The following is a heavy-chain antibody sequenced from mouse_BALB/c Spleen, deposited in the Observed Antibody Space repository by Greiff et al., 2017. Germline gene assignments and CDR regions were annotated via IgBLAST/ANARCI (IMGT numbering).Heavy chain of an antibody. CDR1: GFTFSSYA. J-gene: IGHJ4*01. V-gene: IGHV5-9-3*01. Sequence: LMESGGGLVKPGGSLKLSCAASGFTFSSYAMSWVRQTPEKRLEWVATISSGGSYTYYLDSVKGRFTISRDNANNTLYLQMSSLRSEDTAMYYCARRGMITDAMDYWGQGTSVTVSS. CDR2: ISSGGSYT. D-gene: IGHD2-4*01. CDR3: ARRGMITDAMDY.